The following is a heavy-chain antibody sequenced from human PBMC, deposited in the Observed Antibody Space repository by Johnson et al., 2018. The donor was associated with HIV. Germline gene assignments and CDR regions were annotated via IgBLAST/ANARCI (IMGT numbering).Heavy chain of an antibody. CDR1: GFHFGNAW. CDR2: IKSRTDGETT. CDR3: ARGGSCYNAHFDI. D-gene: IGHD2-15*01. J-gene: IGHJ3*02. Sequence: EVQLVESGGGLVKPGGSLRLSCVASGFHFGNAWMNWVRQAPGKGLEWVGRIKSRTDGETTAYAAPVKDRFTISRDDSKNTLYLQMNSLRAEDTAVYYCARGGSCYNAHFDIWGQGTMVTVAS. V-gene: IGHV3-15*01.